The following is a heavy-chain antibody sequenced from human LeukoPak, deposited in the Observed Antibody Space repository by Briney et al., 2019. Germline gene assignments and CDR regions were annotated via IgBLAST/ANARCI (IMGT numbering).Heavy chain of an antibody. CDR3: AHVVGATTRDY. CDR1: GFTFSSYA. CDR2: ISYDGSNK. V-gene: IGHV3-30-3*01. D-gene: IGHD1-26*01. J-gene: IGHJ4*02. Sequence: GGSLRLSCAASGFTFSSYAMHWVRQAPGKGLEWVAVISYDGSNKYYADSVKGRFTISRDNSKNTLYLQMNSLRAEDTAVYYCAHVVGATTRDYWGQGTLVTVSS.